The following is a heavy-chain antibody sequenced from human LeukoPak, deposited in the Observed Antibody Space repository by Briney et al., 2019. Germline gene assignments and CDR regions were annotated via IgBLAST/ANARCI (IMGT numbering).Heavy chain of an antibody. V-gene: IGHV1-46*01. CDR1: GYTFTYSY. CDR3: ARAGDFWSGYPSRNYMDV. J-gene: IGHJ6*03. D-gene: IGHD3-3*01. CDR2: INPSGGST. Sequence: ASVKVSCKASGYTFTYSYMHWVRQAPGQGLEWMGIINPSGGSTSYAQKFQGRVTMTRDTSTSTFYMELSSLTSDDTAMYYCARAGDFWSGYPSRNYMDVWGKGTTVTVSS.